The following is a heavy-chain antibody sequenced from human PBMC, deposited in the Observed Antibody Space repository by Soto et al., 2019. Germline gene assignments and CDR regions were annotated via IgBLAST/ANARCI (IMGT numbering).Heavy chain of an antibody. CDR3: ARDLGVAVATLTLDY. V-gene: IGHV3-30*03. Sequence: GGSLRLSCAASGFTFGSYGMHWVRQAPGKGLEWVAVISYDGSNRYYADSAKGRFTISRDDAKNSLYLQMNSLRVEDTGVYYCARDLGVAVATLTLDYWGRGTLVTVSS. J-gene: IGHJ4*02. D-gene: IGHD2-15*01. CDR2: ISYDGSNR. CDR1: GFTFGSYG.